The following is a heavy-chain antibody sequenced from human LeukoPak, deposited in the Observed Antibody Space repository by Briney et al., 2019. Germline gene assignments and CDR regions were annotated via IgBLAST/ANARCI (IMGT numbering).Heavy chain of an antibody. D-gene: IGHD2-2*01. CDR1: GFSFSSYS. V-gene: IGHV3-48*01. Sequence: PGGSLRLSCAASGFSFSSYSMNWLRQASGKGLEWVSYISSSSTTIYYADSVKGRFTISRDNSKNTLYLQMNSLRAEDTAVYYCANPPLVGWSDAFDIWGQGTMVTVSS. CDR3: ANPPLVGWSDAFDI. CDR2: ISSSSTTI. J-gene: IGHJ3*02.